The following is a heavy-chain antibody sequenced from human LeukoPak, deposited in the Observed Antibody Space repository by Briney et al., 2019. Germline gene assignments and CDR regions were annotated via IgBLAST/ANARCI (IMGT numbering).Heavy chain of an antibody. CDR1: GFTFRNYC. Sequence: AGGSLRLSCAASGFTFRNYCMNWVRQAPGKGLEWLSYISSSSDAIYYADSVKGRFTISRDNAKNSLFLEMNSLRDEDTAVYFCARAVYFRPDYCGQGTLVTGSS. CDR3: ARAVYFRPDY. CDR2: ISSSSDAI. J-gene: IGHJ4*02. D-gene: IGHD3-9*01. V-gene: IGHV3-48*02.